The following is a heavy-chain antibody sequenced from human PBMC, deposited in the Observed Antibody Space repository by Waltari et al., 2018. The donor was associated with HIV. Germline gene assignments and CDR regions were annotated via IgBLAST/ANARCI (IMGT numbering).Heavy chain of an antibody. CDR2: ISGSGGST. J-gene: IGHJ3*02. CDR3: ANPPGHKVKAKDAFDI. V-gene: IGHV3-23*01. CDR1: GFTFSSYA. D-gene: IGHD2-21*01. Sequence: EVQLLESGGGLVQPGGSLRLSCAASGFTFSSYAMSWVRQAPGKGLEWVSAISGSGGSTYYADSVKGRFTISRDNSKNTLYLQMNSLRAEDTAVYYCANPPGHKVKAKDAFDIWGQGTMVTVSS.